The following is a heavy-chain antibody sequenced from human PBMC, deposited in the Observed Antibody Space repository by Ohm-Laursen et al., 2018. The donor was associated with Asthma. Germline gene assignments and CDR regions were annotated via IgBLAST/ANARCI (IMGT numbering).Heavy chain of an antibody. D-gene: IGHD4-23*01. Sequence: SLRLSCAASGFTFDDYAMHWVRQAPGKGLGCVSGITWNGGSIAYADSVKGRFTISRDNAKNSLYLQMNSLRAEDTALYYCAKDITGYGGVSGFDYWGQGILVTVSS. CDR3: AKDITGYGGVSGFDY. V-gene: IGHV3-9*01. CDR1: GFTFDDYA. CDR2: ITWNGGSI. J-gene: IGHJ4*02.